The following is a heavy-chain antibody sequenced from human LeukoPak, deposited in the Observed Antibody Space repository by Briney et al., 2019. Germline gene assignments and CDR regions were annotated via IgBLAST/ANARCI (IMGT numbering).Heavy chain of an antibody. CDR3: ARDPTITVTTWAYFDH. CDR1: GYTFTGYY. CDR2: MNPNSGNT. J-gene: IGHJ4*02. D-gene: IGHD4-17*01. V-gene: IGHV1-18*04. Sequence: ASVKVSCKASGYTFTGYYMHYVRQAPGQGLEWMGWMNPNSGNTGYAQKLQGRVTMTTDTSTSTAYMELRSLRSDDTAVYYCARDPTITVTTWAYFDHWGQGTLVTVSS.